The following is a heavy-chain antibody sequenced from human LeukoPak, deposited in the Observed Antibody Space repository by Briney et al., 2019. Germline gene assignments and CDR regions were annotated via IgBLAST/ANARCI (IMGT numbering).Heavy chain of an antibody. D-gene: IGHD2-15*01. CDR2: ISYNGKTK. Sequence: PGGSQRLSCAASGFTFSSYGMHWVRQAPGKGLEWVAVISYNGKTKYYADSVKDQFTISRDNSKNTLFLQVNSLRAEDTAVYYCAKEACGGSCYSDYFDYWGQGTLVTVSS. J-gene: IGHJ4*02. CDR3: AKEACGGSCYSDYFDY. CDR1: GFTFSSYG. V-gene: IGHV3-30*18.